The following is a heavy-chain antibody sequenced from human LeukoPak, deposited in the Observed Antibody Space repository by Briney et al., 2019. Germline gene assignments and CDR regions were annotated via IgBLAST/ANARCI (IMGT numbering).Heavy chain of an antibody. V-gene: IGHV4-34*01. CDR1: GGSFSGYY. Sequence: SETLSLTCAVYGGSFSGYYWSWIRQPPGKGLDWMGGIIHSGGTNYNPSLRSRVTISVDTSKNQFSLNLTSINAADTAVYYCARGLGGSYYFDHWGQGTLVTVSS. J-gene: IGHJ4*02. CDR3: ARGLGGSYYFDH. CDR2: IIHSGGT. D-gene: IGHD1-26*01.